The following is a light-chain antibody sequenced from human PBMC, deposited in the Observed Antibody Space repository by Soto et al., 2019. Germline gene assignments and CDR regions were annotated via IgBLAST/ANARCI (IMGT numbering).Light chain of an antibody. J-gene: IGLJ1*01. Sequence: QSALTQPASVSGSPGQSITISCTGITSDIESYYFVSWYQQHPGRAPKLLISEFNNRPSGISHRFSGSRSGNTASLTISGLQAEDEADYYCSSYTSSSTYVFGTGTKLTVL. CDR1: TSDIESYYF. V-gene: IGLV2-14*01. CDR3: SSYTSSSTYV. CDR2: EFN.